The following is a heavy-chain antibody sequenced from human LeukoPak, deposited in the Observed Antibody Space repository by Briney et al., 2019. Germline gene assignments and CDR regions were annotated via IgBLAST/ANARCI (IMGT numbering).Heavy chain of an antibody. Sequence: GGSLRLSCAASGFIFSSYDMNWVRQAPGKGLEWVSYISRTSSHIYYADSVRGRFTISRDNAENSLYLQMHSLRGEDTAVYYCATDDAATARASGMDVWGKGTTVSVSS. D-gene: IGHD6-6*01. CDR2: ISRTSSHI. J-gene: IGHJ6*04. CDR1: GFIFSSYD. CDR3: ATDDAATARASGMDV. V-gene: IGHV3-21*01.